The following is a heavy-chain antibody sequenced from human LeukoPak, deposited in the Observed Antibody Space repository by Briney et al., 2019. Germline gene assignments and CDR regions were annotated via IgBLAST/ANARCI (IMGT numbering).Heavy chain of an antibody. CDR3: SRTKMSPYSYYGMDV. CDR1: GFTFSDYA. D-gene: IGHD2-8*01. V-gene: IGHV3-48*01. Sequence: GGSLRLSCAASGFTFSDYAMSWVRQAPGMGLEWVAFISSSGSTMYYADSVRGRFTLSRDSAKTSLFLQMNSLRAEDTAVYYCSRTKMSPYSYYGMDVWGRGTTVTVSS. CDR2: ISSSGSTM. J-gene: IGHJ6*02.